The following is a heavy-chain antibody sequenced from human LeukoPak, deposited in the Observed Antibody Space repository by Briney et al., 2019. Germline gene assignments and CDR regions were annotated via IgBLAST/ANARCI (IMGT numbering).Heavy chain of an antibody. CDR2: IKQDGSEK. D-gene: IGHD6-19*01. CDR3: ARVVYSSGWSYYFDY. J-gene: IGHJ4*02. V-gene: IGHV3-7*04. Sequence: GGSLRLSCAASGFTFSDYWMNWVRQAPGKGLEWVANIKQDGSEKYSLDSVKGRFTISRDNARNSLYLQMNSLRAEDTAVYYCARVVYSSGWSYYFDYCGQGILVTVSS. CDR1: GFTFSDYW.